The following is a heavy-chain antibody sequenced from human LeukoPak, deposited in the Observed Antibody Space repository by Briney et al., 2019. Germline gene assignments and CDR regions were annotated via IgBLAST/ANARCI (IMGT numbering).Heavy chain of an antibody. CDR2: IYYSGST. CDR1: GGSISSYY. Sequence: SETLSLTCTVSGGSISSYYWSWIRQPPGKGLEWIGYIYYSGSTNYNPSLKSRVTISVDTSKNQFSLKLSSVTAADTAVYYCARLRRYYDFWSGPYYFDYWGQGTLDTVSS. V-gene: IGHV4-59*08. CDR3: ARLRRYYDFWSGPYYFDY. D-gene: IGHD3-3*01. J-gene: IGHJ4*02.